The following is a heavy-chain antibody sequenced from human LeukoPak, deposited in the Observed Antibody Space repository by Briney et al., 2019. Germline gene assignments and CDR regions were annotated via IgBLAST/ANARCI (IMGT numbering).Heavy chain of an antibody. CDR1: GFTFSSYW. CDR3: VRDLCGKDDY. CDR2: TDEHGRST. Sequence: GGSLRLSCAASGFTFSSYWFHWVRQAPGEGPVWVSRTDEHGRSTDHADSVRGRFAISRDNARNTLFLQMNSLRAEDTAVYCVRDLCGKDDYWGQGVLDTVSS. V-gene: IGHV3-74*01. D-gene: IGHD1-26*01. J-gene: IGHJ4*02.